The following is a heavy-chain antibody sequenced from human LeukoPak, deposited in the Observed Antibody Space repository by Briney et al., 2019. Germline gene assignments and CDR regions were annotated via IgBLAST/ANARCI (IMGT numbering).Heavy chain of an antibody. CDR1: GYTFNGFY. CDR2: INPNSGGT. V-gene: IGHV1-2*02. CDR3: ARWMATVTTPDY. Sequence: GAAVNVSCKASGYTFNGFYLHWLRQAPGQRLAWMGWINPNSGGTNYAQKFQGRVTMTRDTSISTAYMELSRLRSDDTAVYYCARWMATVTTPDYWGQGTLVTVSS. D-gene: IGHD4-11*01. J-gene: IGHJ4*02.